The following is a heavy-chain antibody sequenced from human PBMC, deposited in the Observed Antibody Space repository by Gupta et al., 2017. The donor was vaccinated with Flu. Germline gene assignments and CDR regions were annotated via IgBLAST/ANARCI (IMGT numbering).Heavy chain of an antibody. Sequence: HWVRQGPGKGLEWVSGISWKSGSKGYADSVKGRFTISRDNAKNSLYLQMNSLRAEDTALYYCAKDTKALWSGSRDYYFDYWGQGTLVTVSS. CDR2: ISWKSGSK. D-gene: IGHD3-3*01. CDR3: AKDTKALWSGSRDYYFDY. J-gene: IGHJ4*02. V-gene: IGHV3-9*01.